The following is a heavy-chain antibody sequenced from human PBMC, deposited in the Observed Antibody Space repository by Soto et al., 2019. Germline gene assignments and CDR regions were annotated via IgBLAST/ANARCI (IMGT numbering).Heavy chain of an antibody. D-gene: IGHD3-22*01. J-gene: IGHJ4*01. V-gene: IGHV3-23*01. CDR3: TTDSHSTMIVVRFDY. CDR2: ISGSGGST. CDR1: GFTFSSYA. Sequence: GGSLRLSCAASGFTFSSYAMSWVRQAPGKGLEWVSAISGSGGSTYYADSVKGRFTISRDNSKNTLYLQMNSLRAEDTAVYYCTTDSHSTMIVVRFDYWGHGTLVTVSS.